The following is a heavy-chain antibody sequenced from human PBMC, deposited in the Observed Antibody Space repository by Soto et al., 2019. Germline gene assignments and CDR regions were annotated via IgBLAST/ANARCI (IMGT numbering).Heavy chain of an antibody. Sequence: ASVKVSCKASGYTFTGYYMHWVRQAPGQGLEWMGWINPNSGGTNYAQKFQGRVTMTRDTSISTAYMELSRLRSDDTAVYYCARILRGYSYGSGAFAIWGQGTMVTVSS. CDR2: INPNSGGT. V-gene: IGHV1-2*02. D-gene: IGHD5-18*01. CDR1: GYTFTGYY. J-gene: IGHJ3*02. CDR3: ARILRGYSYGSGAFAI.